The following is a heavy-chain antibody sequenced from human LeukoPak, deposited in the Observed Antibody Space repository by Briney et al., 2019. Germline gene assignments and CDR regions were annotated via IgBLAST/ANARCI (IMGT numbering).Heavy chain of an antibody. CDR1: GYTLTELS. Sequence: GASVKVSCKVSGYTLTELSMHWVRQAPGKGLEWMGGFDPEDGETIYAQKLQGRVTMTTDTSTSTAYMELRSLRSDDTAVYYCATYYYDSSGYYGYDYWGQGTLVTVSS. CDR3: ATYYYDSSGYYGYDY. D-gene: IGHD3-22*01. V-gene: IGHV1-24*01. J-gene: IGHJ4*02. CDR2: FDPEDGET.